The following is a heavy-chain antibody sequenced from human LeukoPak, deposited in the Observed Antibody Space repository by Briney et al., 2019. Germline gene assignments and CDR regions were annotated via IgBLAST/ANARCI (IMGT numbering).Heavy chain of an antibody. CDR1: GFTFDDYA. D-gene: IGHD6-6*01. V-gene: IGHV3-9*01. CDR3: AKDTYSSSLTGFDY. Sequence: PGGSLRLSCAASGFTFDDYAMHWVRQAPGKGQEWVSGISWNSGSIGYADSVKGRFTISRDNAKNSLYLQMNSLRVEDTALYYCAKDTYSSSLTGFDYWGQGTLVTVSS. CDR2: ISWNSGSI. J-gene: IGHJ4*02.